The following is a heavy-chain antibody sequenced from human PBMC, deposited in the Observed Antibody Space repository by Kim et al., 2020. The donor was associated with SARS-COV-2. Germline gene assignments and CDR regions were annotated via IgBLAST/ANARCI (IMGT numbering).Heavy chain of an antibody. CDR1: GGSITSSNYC. J-gene: IGHJ5*01. Sequence: SETLSLTCTVSGGSITSSNYCSCWLRHPAGKVLECIGIIHYRGTNYYTPPHKSRVTLSEDTTNNFSPLHPCSATAAATAVFYSARPPWGGSYFGDSW. CDR3: ARPPWGGSYFGDS. CDR2: IHYRGTN. V-gene: IGHV4-39*02. D-gene: IGHD2-21*02.